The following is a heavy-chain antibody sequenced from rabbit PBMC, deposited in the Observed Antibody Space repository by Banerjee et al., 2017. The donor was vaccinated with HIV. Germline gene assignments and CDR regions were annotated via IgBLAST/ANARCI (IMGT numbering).Heavy chain of an antibody. V-gene: IGHV1S40*01. CDR2: IYTGHGNT. D-gene: IGHD4-1*01. Sequence: QSLEESGGDLVKPGASLTLTCKASGFSYSGGYDMCWVRQAPGKGLEWIACIYTGHGNTYYASWAKGRFTISKTSSTTVTLQMTSLTAADTAAYFCVRDGVYVSGWGQTFNLWGQGTLVTVS. J-gene: IGHJ4*01. CDR1: GFSYSGGYD. CDR3: VRDGVYVSGWGQTFNL.